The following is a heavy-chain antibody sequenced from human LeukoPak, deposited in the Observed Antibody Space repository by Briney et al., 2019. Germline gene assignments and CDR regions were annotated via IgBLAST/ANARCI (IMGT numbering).Heavy chain of an antibody. CDR2: ISGSGGST. D-gene: IGHD6-13*01. CDR1: GFTFTSYA. Sequence: PGGSLRLSCAASGFTFTSYAMSWVRQAPGEGLEWVSAISGSGGSTYYADSVKGRFTTSRDNSKNTLYLQMNSLRAEDTAVYYCAKQGYSSSWNHFDYWGQGTLVTVSS. J-gene: IGHJ4*02. V-gene: IGHV3-23*01. CDR3: AKQGYSSSWNHFDY.